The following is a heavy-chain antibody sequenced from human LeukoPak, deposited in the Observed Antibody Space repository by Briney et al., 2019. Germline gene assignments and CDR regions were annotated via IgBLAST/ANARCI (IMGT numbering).Heavy chain of an antibody. D-gene: IGHD6-6*01. CDR1: GGSISSYY. CDR2: IYYSGST. Sequence: SETLSLTCTVSGGSISSYYWSWIRQPPGKGLEWIGYIYYSGSTNYNPSLKSRVTISVDTSKNQFSLKLSAVPAADTAVYYCTIVLLSGSSSGFDYWGQGNLVTVSS. V-gene: IGHV4-59*01. J-gene: IGHJ4*02. CDR3: TIVLLSGSSSGFDY.